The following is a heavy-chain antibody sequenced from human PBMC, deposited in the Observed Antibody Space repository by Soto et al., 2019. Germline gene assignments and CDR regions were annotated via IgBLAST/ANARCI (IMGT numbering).Heavy chain of an antibody. Sequence: EVQLVESGGGLVKPGGSLRLSCAASGFTFRSFTMNWVRQAPGKGLEWVSTISSNSAYIYYTDALRGGFTISRDTAKNSLHQQMNSLRDEDTVVYYGTRDASRDSSAGGGFDPWGPGTLVTVSS. V-gene: IGHV3-21*02. CDR1: GFTFRSFT. J-gene: IGHJ5*02. CDR2: ISSNSAYI. CDR3: TRDASRDSSAGGGFDP. D-gene: IGHD6-13*01.